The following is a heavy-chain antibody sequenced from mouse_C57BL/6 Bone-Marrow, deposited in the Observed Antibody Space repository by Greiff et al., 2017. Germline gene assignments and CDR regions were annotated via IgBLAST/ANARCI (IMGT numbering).Heavy chain of an antibody. CDR1: GYTFTSYW. Sequence: QVQLQQPGAELVRPGSSVKLSCKASGYTFTSYWMDWVKQRPGQGLEWIGNIYPSDSETHYNQKFKDKATLTVDKSSSTAYMQLSSLTSEDSAVYYCARLRGWGFYYGGQGTTLTVSS. J-gene: IGHJ2*01. CDR3: ARLRGWGFYY. V-gene: IGHV1-61*01. CDR2: IYPSDSET.